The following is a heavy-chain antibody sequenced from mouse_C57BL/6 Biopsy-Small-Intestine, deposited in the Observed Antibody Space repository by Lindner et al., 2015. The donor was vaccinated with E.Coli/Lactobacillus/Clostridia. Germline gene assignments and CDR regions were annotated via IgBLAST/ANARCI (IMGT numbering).Heavy chain of an antibody. CDR3: ARVNGRDGYNYDYDY. CDR1: GYTFTKYY. CDR2: INTDGGST. J-gene: IGHJ4*01. D-gene: IGHD2-4*01. V-gene: IGHV1-64*01. Sequence: SVKVSCKASGYTFTKYYMHWVRQAPGQGLEWMGMINTDGGSTGYAQKFQGRVTMTRDTSTSTVYMELSSLRSEDTAVYYCARVNGRDGYNYDYDYWGQGTLVTVSS.